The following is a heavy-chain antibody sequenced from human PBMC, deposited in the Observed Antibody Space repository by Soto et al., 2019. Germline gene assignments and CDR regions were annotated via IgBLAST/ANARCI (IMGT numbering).Heavy chain of an antibody. J-gene: IGHJ5*02. D-gene: IGHD6-13*01. CDR2: IYYSGST. V-gene: IGHV4-30-4*01. CDR3: AREGAAAGTGWFDP. CDR1: GGSISSGDYY. Sequence: PSESLSLTCTVSGGSISSGDYYWSWIRQPPGKGLEWIGYIYYSGSTYYNPSLKSRVTISVDTFKNQFSLKLSSVTAAEKAVYYCAREGAAAGTGWFDPWGQGTLVTVSS.